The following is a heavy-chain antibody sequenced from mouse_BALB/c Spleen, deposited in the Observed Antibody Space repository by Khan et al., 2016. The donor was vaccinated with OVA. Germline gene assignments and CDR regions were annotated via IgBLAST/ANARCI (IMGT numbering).Heavy chain of an antibody. CDR1: GYTFTDYY. Sequence: QVQLQQSGAELARPGASVKLSCKASGYTFTDYYINWVKLRTGQGLEWIGEISPGRGDTYYNERFKGKATLTADKSSSTAYMQISSLTAEASAVYFCARRNYCGYTVAYWGQGTLVTVSA. CDR3: ARRNYCGYTVAY. V-gene: IGHV1-77*01. D-gene: IGHD1-2*01. J-gene: IGHJ3*01. CDR2: ISPGRGDT.